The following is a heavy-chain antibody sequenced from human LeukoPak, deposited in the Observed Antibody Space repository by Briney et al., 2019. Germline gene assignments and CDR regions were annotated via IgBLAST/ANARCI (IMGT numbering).Heavy chain of an antibody. J-gene: IGHJ6*02. D-gene: IGHD2-2*02. CDR2: FIPILGIA. CDR3: ARIQAVGVPVAIDAYYSYGMDV. Sequence: ASVKVSCKASGGPFSRNAISWVRQAPGQGLEWMGRFIPILGIATYAQKFQGRVTITADRSTSTAYMGLSSLRSEDTAVYYCARIQAVGVPVAIDAYYSYGMDVWGQGTAVTVSS. V-gene: IGHV1-69*04. CDR1: GGPFSRNA.